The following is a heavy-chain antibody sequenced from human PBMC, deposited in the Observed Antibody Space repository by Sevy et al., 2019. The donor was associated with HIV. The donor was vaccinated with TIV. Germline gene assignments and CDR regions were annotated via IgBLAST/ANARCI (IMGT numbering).Heavy chain of an antibody. J-gene: IGHJ4*02. CDR2: INQDGSEK. CDR3: ARRYFDL. V-gene: IGHV3-7*01. Sequence: GGSLRLSCKASGFTFTDFWMRWVRQVPGKGLEWVANINQDGSEKYYVDSVKGRFTISRDNAESALYLQMHGLRAEDAATYFCARRYFDLWGQGTVVTVSS. CDR1: GFTFTDFW.